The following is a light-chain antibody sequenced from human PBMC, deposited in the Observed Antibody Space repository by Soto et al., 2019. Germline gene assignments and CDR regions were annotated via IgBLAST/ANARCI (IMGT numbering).Light chain of an antibody. Sequence: WVPTLPPSICGAPGHRITISCTGSSSNTGTDYDGEWFQQLPGAAPKVVIYGNHKRPSGIPDPCSGSKPGTSASLAITGLQAEDEADYYCLAFDSSMTAWVFGGGTSLTV. CDR2: GNH. J-gene: IGLJ3*02. CDR3: LAFDSSMTAWV. V-gene: IGLV1-40*01. CDR1: SSNTGTDYD.